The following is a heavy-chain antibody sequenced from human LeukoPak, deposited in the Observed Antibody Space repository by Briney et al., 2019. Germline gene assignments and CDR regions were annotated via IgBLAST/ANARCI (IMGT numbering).Heavy chain of an antibody. D-gene: IGHD1-1*01. V-gene: IGHV3-23*01. CDR3: AKDGTTTITFDY. J-gene: IGHJ4*02. CDR1: GFTFSSCA. Sequence: PGGSLRLSCAAPGFTFSSCAMSWVRQAPGKGLEWVSVISGSGGSTYYRDSVKGRFTISRDNSKNTLYLQMNSLRAEDTAVYYCAKDGTTTITFDYWGQGTLVTVSS. CDR2: ISGSGGST.